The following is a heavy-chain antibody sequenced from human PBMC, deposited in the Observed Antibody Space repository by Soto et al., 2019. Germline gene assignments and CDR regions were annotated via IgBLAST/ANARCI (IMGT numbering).Heavy chain of an antibody. CDR2: ISGSGRMT. Sequence: PGGSLRLSCAASGFTFRNFAMTWVRQAPGKGLEWVSGISGSGRMTYYAHSVKGHFTISRDNSKNTLYLQMNSLRAEDTAVYYCAKDAGESVNEPIPRDCWGQAPVVTV. J-gene: IGHJ4*02. CDR1: GFTFRNFA. V-gene: IGHV3-23*01. D-gene: IGHD1-1*01. CDR3: AKDAGESVNEPIPRDC.